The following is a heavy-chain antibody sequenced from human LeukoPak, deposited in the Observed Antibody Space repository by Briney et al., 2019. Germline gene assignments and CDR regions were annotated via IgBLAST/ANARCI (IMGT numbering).Heavy chain of an antibody. J-gene: IGHJ4*02. D-gene: IGHD5-18*01. CDR2: ISGSGGST. CDR3: AKAPPRGYSYGYPKYYFDY. V-gene: IGHV3-23*01. CDR1: GFTFSSYA. Sequence: GGSLRLSCAASGFTFSSYAMSWVRQAPGKGLEWVSAISGSGGSTYYADSVKGRFTISRDNSKNTLYLQMNSLRAEDTAVYYCAKAPPRGYSYGYPKYYFDYWGQGTLVTVSS.